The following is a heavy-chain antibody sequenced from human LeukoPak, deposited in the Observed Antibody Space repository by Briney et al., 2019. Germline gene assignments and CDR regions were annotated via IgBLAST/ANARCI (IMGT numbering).Heavy chain of an antibody. CDR2: ISYDGSNE. D-gene: IGHD3-10*01. CDR3: ATDSYVSGSYYRLFY. J-gene: IGHJ4*02. V-gene: IGHV3-30*04. Sequence: GGSLRLSCAASGFTFSSYVMHWVRQAPGKGLEWVAIISYDGSNEYYADSVKGRFTISRDNSKNTLYLQMNNLRAEDTAIYYCATDSYVSGSYYRLFYWGQGTLVTVSS. CDR1: GFTFSSYV.